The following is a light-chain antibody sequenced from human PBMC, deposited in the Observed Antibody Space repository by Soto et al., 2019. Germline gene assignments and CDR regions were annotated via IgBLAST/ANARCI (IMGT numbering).Light chain of an antibody. Sequence: DFVMTQSPDSLAVSLGERATMNCKSSQSVFSSSTNKNYLAWFQQKPGQPPKLLIYWASTRKSGVPDRFSGSGSGTDFTLTITSLQAEDVAVYYCQQYHSDPITFGQGTRLEIK. CDR1: QSVFSSSTNKNY. J-gene: IGKJ5*01. CDR3: QQYHSDPIT. CDR2: WAS. V-gene: IGKV4-1*01.